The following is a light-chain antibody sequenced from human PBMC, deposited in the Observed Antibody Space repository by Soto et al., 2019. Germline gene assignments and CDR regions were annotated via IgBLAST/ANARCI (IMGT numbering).Light chain of an antibody. CDR2: DVN. J-gene: IGLJ1*01. CDR3: SSYISSTV. CDR1: SSDVGDYVH. V-gene: IGLV2-14*01. Sequence: QSALTQPASVSGSPGQSITISCTGSSSDVGDYVHVSWYQQHPGKAPKLLIYDVNHRPSGVSNRFSGSKSGNTASLTISGLQAEDEADYYCSSYISSTVFGTGTKLTVL.